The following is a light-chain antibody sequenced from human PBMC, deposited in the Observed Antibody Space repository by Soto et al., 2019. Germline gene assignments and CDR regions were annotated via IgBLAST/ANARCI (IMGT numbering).Light chain of an antibody. J-gene: IGLJ1*01. CDR3: SSYAGSNNDV. CDR2: EVS. Sequence: QSALTQPPSASGSPGQSVTISCTGTSNDVGGYNYVSWYQQHPGKAPKLMIYEVSERPSGVPDRFSGSKSGNTASLTVSGLQAEDEADYYCSSYAGSNNDVFGTGTKLTVL. CDR1: SNDVGGYNY. V-gene: IGLV2-8*01.